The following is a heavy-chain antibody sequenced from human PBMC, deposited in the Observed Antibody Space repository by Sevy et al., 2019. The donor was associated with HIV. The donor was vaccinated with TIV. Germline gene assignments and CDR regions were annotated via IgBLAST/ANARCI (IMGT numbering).Heavy chain of an antibody. Sequence: GGSLRLSCAASGFTFSSYAVHWVRQAPGKGLEWVAVISYDGSNKYYADSVKGRFTISRDNSKNTLYLQMNSLRAENTAVYYCTGETYYYGSGSYYPLDYWGQGTLVTVSS. D-gene: IGHD3-10*01. V-gene: IGHV3-30-3*01. CDR3: TGETYYYGSGSYYPLDY. CDR1: GFTFSSYA. J-gene: IGHJ4*02. CDR2: ISYDGSNK.